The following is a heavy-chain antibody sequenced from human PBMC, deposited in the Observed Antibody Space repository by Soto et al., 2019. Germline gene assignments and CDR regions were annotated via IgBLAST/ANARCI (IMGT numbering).Heavy chain of an antibody. CDR1: GYSFGCYW. Sequence: EVKLVQSGAEVKKPGEPLRISCQASGYSFGCYWIRWVRQMPGKGLEWMGMIDPGDSERIYSPSSQGHVTFSVDASISTAYLHWRSLKASGPATYYCARHGTDKIFGWDVWGQGTTVIVSS. D-gene: IGHD3-3*01. J-gene: IGHJ6*02. V-gene: IGHV5-10-1*03. CDR3: ARHGTDKIFGWDV. CDR2: IDPGDSER.